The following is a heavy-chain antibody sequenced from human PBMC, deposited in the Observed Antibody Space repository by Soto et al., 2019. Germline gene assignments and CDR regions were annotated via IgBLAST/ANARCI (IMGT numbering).Heavy chain of an antibody. V-gene: IGHV4-4*02. CDR3: VRNGYYSMDV. J-gene: IGHJ6*02. CDR1: GDSIIGTGW. D-gene: IGHD3-22*01. Sequence: QVQLQESGPGLVRPSGTLSLTCAVSGDSIIGTGWWSWVRQSPGKGLDWIGEVYHSGATNYNPSLKRRVTISVDTSRNQFSLNLGSVPAADTAVYYCVRNGYYSMDVWGQGNTVTVSS. CDR2: VYHSGAT.